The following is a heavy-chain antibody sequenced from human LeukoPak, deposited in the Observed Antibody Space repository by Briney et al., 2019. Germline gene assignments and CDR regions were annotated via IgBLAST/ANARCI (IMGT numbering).Heavy chain of an antibody. CDR3: ARAGSDHFDSSGYRDS. CDR1: GDSLSRDSVA. Sequence: SQTLSLTCVISGDSLSRDSVAWTWIRQPRSRGLECLGWIYYRSKWYSEYAVSVKSRVVIIPDTSKNHFSLQLKSVTPEDTAVYFCARAGSDHFDSSGYRDSWGQGTLVTVSS. CDR2: IYYRSKWYS. V-gene: IGHV6-1*01. J-gene: IGHJ4*02. D-gene: IGHD3-22*01.